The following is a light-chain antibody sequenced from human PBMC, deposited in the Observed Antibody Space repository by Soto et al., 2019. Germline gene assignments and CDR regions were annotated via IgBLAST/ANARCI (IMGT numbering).Light chain of an antibody. J-gene: IGKJ3*01. Sequence: DIQMTQSPATVSSSVGDRATITCRASQGVSSRLAWYQQKPGQAPKLLIYAASSLRSGVPSRFSGSGSGTDFTLTISSLEPEDFAAYYCQQANSFPFTFGGGTKVDIK. CDR1: QGVSSR. CDR3: QQANSFPFT. V-gene: IGKV1-12*02. CDR2: AAS.